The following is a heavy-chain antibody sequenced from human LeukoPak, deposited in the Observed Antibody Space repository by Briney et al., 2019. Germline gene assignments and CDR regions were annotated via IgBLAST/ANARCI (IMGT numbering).Heavy chain of an antibody. V-gene: IGHV1-2*02. Sequence: ASVKVSCKASGYTFTGYYMHWVRQAPGQGLEWMGWINPNSGGTNYAQKFQGRVTMTRDTSISTAYMELSRLRSDDTAVYYCARDAFSTVVTPIWFDPWGQGTLVTVSS. CDR2: INPNSGGT. CDR3: ARDAFSTVVTPIWFDP. CDR1: GYTFTGYY. J-gene: IGHJ5*02. D-gene: IGHD4-23*01.